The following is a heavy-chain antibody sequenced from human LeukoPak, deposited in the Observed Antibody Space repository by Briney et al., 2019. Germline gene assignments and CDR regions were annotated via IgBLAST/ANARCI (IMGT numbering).Heavy chain of an antibody. CDR2: ISRSNNV. CDR1: GFTFSAYD. Sequence: PGGSLRLSCAASGFTFSAYDMNWVRQAPGKGLEWVSYISRSNNVYYADSVKGRFTISRDNAKNSLYLQMNSLRAEDTAVYYCAYSNSFDYWGQGTLVTVSS. J-gene: IGHJ4*02. V-gene: IGHV3-69-1*01. D-gene: IGHD4-11*01. CDR3: AYSNSFDY.